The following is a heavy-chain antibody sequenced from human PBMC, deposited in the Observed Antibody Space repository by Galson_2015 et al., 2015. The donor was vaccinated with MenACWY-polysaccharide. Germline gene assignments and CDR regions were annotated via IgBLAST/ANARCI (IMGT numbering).Heavy chain of an antibody. V-gene: IGHV1-69*02. D-gene: IGHD2-2*01. J-gene: IGHJ6*02. Sequence: SVKVSCKASGGTFSSYTISWVRQAPGQGLEWMGRIIPILGIANYAQKFQGRVTITADKSTSTAYMELSSLRSEDTAVYYCARGEYCSSTSCYHYYYYYGMDVWGQGTTVTVSS. CDR1: GGTFSSYT. CDR2: IIPILGIA. CDR3: ARGEYCSSTSCYHYYYYYGMDV.